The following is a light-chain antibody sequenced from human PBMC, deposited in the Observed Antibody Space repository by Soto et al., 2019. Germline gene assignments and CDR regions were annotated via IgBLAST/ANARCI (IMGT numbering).Light chain of an antibody. Sequence: IVLTQSPGISSLSPGERASLSCGASQSISSSFLAWYQQKPGQAPRLLIYGASSRATGIPDRFSGTGSETDFTLTISRLEPEDFAVYYCQQYGRSPFTFGPGTKVDIK. J-gene: IGKJ3*01. V-gene: IGKV3-20*01. CDR2: GAS. CDR3: QQYGRSPFT. CDR1: QSISSSF.